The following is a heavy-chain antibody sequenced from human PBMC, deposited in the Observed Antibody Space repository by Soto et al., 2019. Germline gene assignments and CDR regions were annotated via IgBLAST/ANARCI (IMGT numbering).Heavy chain of an antibody. D-gene: IGHD5-12*01. V-gene: IGHV3-23*01. J-gene: IGHJ4*02. CDR2: ISGSGGST. CDR3: AKDLSPRDIVATIGDY. Sequence: GGSLRLSCAASGFTFSSYAMSWVRQAPGKGLEWVSAISGSGGSTYYADSVKGRFTISRDNSKNTLYLQMNSLRAEDTAVYYCAKDLSPRDIVATIGDYWGQGTLVTVSS. CDR1: GFTFSSYA.